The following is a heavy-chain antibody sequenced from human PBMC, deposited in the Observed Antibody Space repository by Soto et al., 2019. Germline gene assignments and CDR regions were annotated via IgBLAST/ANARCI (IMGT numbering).Heavy chain of an antibody. CDR3: ARVYDSSGYYNFDY. V-gene: IGHV4-61*08. J-gene: IGHJ4*02. CDR2: IYYSGST. D-gene: IGHD3-22*01. Sequence: ASETLSLTCTVSGGSISSGDYYWSWIRQPPGKGLEWIGYIYYSGSTNYNPSLKSRVTISVDTSKNQFSLKLSSVTAADTAVYYCARVYDSSGYYNFDYWGQGTLVTVSS. CDR1: GGSISSGDYY.